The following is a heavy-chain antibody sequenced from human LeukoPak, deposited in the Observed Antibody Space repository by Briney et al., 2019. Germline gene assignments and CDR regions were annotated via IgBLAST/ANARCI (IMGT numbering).Heavy chain of an antibody. CDR2: ISDSGSGT. CDR3: AKVGVGWVAFEY. J-gene: IGHJ4*02. Sequence: GGSLRLSCAASGFTFSNFAMSWVRQAPGKGLQWVSAISDSGSGTFYADSVKGRFTISRDNSKNTLYLQMNSLRAEDAAVYYCAKVGVGWVAFEYWGQGTLVTVSS. CDR1: GFTFSNFA. V-gene: IGHV3-23*01. D-gene: IGHD3-16*01.